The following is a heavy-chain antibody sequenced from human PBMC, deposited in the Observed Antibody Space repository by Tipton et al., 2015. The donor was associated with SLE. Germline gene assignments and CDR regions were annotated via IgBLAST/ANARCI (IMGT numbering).Heavy chain of an antibody. D-gene: IGHD3-16*01. CDR1: GYSISSGYY. Sequence: TLSLTFAVSGYSISSGYYCGWFRQHPGKGLEWIGYIYYSGRTYYTPSLKSRVTISVDTSKNQFSLNLNSVTAADTAVYYCASSMITFGGVAYWGQGTLVTVSS. J-gene: IGHJ4*02. CDR3: ASSMITFGGVAY. CDR2: IYYSGRT. V-gene: IGHV4-31*11.